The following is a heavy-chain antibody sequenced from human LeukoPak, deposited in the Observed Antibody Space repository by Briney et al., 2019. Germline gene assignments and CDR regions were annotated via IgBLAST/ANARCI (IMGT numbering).Heavy chain of an antibody. V-gene: IGHV3-30*04. CDR1: GFTFSSHA. D-gene: IGHD1-26*01. CDR2: LSYDGSHK. J-gene: IGHJ6*02. Sequence: ARSLRLSCAASGFTFSSHAMHWVRQAPGKGLEWVSVLSYDGSHKYYADSVTGRFTISRDNSKNTLYLQMNSLRVEDTAVYYCARGDRVGTTNYYYGMDVWGQGTTVTVSS. CDR3: ARGDRVGTTNYYYGMDV.